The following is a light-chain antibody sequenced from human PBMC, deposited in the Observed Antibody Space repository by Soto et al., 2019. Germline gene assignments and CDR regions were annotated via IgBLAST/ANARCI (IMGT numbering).Light chain of an antibody. J-gene: IGLJ1*01. CDR3: SAYTTRSAV. Sequence: ALTQPASVSGSPGQSITISCTGTSSDVGGYHYVSWYQQLPGKAPKLMIYEVTKRPSGVSNRFSCSKSDNTASLTISGLQAEDEADYYCSAYTTRSAVFGTGTKVTVL. CDR2: EVT. V-gene: IGLV2-14*01. CDR1: SSDVGGYHY.